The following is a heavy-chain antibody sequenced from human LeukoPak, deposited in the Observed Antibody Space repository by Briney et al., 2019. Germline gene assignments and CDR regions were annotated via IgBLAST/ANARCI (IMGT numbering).Heavy chain of an antibody. CDR1: GYSIRSGSY. CDR2: IFHSGDT. J-gene: IGHJ4*02. V-gene: IGHV4-38-2*01. D-gene: IGHD4-17*01. CDR3: AKVGAYGDYARHDY. Sequence: SETLSLTCDVSGYSIRSGSYWGWIRQPPGKGLEWIGCIFHSGDTYHNPSLKSRVTISADTSKNQFSLKLTSVTAADTAVYYCAKVGAYGDYARHDYWGQGTLVTVSS.